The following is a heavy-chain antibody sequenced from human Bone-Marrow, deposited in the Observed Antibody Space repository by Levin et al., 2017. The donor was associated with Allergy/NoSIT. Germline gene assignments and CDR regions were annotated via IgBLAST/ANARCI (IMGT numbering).Heavy chain of an antibody. CDR3: TTDRALGAFDI. CDR2: IRSQTDGGTT. CDR1: GFTLSNAW. Sequence: GGSLRLSCEASGFTLSNAWMSWVRQAPGKGLEWVGRIRSQTDGGTTDYAAPVKGGFTISRDDSKNTVYLQMNSLKTEDTGVYFCTTDRALGAFDIWGQGTVVTVSS. V-gene: IGHV3-15*01. D-gene: IGHD3-16*01. J-gene: IGHJ3*02.